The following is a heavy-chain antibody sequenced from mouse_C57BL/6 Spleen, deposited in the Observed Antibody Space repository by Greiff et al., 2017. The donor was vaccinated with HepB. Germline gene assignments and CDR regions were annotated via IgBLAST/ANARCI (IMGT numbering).Heavy chain of an antibody. Sequence: EVKVVESGGGLVQPGGSLSLSCAASGFTFTDYYMSWVRQPPGKAHEWLGFIRNKANGYTTEYSASVKGRFTISRDNSQSILYLQMNALRAEDSATYYCARHTMVAFDYWGQGTTLTVSS. V-gene: IGHV7-3*01. CDR2: IRNKANGYTT. CDR1: GFTFTDYY. D-gene: IGHD1-1*02. J-gene: IGHJ2*01. CDR3: ARHTMVAFDY.